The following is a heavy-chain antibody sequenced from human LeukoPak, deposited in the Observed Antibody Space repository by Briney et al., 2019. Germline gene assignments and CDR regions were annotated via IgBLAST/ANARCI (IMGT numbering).Heavy chain of an antibody. V-gene: IGHV3-21*01. D-gene: IGHD2-2*01. CDR3: ARDDCSSISCYHNWFDP. CDR1: GFTFSTYS. J-gene: IGHJ5*02. Sequence: GGSLRLSCAASGFTFSTYSMNWVRQAPGKGLEWVSSISSSSSYIYYADSVKGRFTVSRDNAKNSLYLQMNSLRAEDTSVYYCARDDCSSISCYHNWFDPWGQGTLVTVSS. CDR2: ISSSSSYI.